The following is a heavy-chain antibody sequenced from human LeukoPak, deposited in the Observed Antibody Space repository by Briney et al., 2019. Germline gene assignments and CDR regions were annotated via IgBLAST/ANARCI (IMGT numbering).Heavy chain of an antibody. CDR1: GFTFTNYA. Sequence: PGGSLRLSCAASGFTFTNYAMHWVRQAPGKGLEWVAFIRYDGSYKYYADSVKGRFTISRDNSKNTLYLQMNSLRAEDTAVYYCAKLSNNYVDVWGKGTTVTVSS. CDR2: IRYDGSYK. J-gene: IGHJ6*03. CDR3: AKLSNNYVDV. V-gene: IGHV3-30*02.